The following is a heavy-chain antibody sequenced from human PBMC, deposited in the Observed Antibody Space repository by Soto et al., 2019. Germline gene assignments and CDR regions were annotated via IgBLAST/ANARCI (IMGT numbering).Heavy chain of an antibody. CDR3: ARTSRIAASVVVAASPLSSYSGMDV. D-gene: IGHD2-15*01. V-gene: IGHV4-59*01. J-gene: IGHJ6*04. CDR1: GGSISTYY. CDR2: IYYSGIT. Sequence: SETLSLTCTVSGGSISTYYWSWIRQPPGKGLEWIGYIYYSGITNYNPSLKSRVTISVDTSKHQFSLTLSSVTAADRAVYYCARTSRIAASVVVAASPLSSYSGMDVWGKGTTVTASS.